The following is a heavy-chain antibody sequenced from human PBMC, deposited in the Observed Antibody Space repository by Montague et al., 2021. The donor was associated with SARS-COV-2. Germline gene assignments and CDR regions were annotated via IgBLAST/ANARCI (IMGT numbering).Heavy chain of an antibody. D-gene: IGHD2-21*02. CDR1: GGSISSYY. CDR2: IYDSGST. V-gene: IGHV4-59*08. CDR3: ARIFCGGDCDGSGVFDI. J-gene: IGHJ3*02. Sequence: SETLSLTCTVSGGSISSYYWSWIRQPPGKGLEWIGYIYDSGSTNYKSSLKSRVSISVDRSKNQFSLKLSSVTAADTAVYYCARIFCGGDCDGSGVFDIWGQGTMVTVSS.